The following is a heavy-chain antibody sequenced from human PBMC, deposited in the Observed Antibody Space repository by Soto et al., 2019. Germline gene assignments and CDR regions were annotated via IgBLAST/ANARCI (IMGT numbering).Heavy chain of an antibody. CDR3: AATLGSNSGSGYYGLDV. CDR2: INPSGGST. D-gene: IGHD3-10*01. CDR1: GYTFTSYY. Sequence: ASVKVSCKASGYTFTSYYMHWVRQAPGQGLEWMGIINPSGGSTSYAQKFQGRVTITRDMSTSTVYMELNSLRSEDTAVYYCAATLGSNSGSGYYGLDVWGQGTKVTVSS. V-gene: IGHV1-46*01. J-gene: IGHJ6*02.